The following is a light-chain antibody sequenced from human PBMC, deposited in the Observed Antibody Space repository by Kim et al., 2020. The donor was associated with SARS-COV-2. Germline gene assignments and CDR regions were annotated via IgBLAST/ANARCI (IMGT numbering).Light chain of an antibody. Sequence: PGDSATLSCRASHNIDTSLAWYQQRPGQAPRLLVYDAANRAAGIPDRFSGSGSGTDFTLTISSLEPEDFAIYYCQQRNSWPPAVTFGGGTKVDIK. CDR2: DAA. J-gene: IGKJ4*01. CDR3: QQRNSWPPAVT. CDR1: HNIDTS. V-gene: IGKV3-11*01.